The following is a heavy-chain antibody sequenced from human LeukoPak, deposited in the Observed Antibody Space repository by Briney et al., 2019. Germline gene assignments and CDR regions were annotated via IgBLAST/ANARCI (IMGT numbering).Heavy chain of an antibody. CDR2: IIPIFGTA. Sequence: GASVKVSCKASGGTFSSYAISWVRQAPGQGLEWMEGIIPIFGTANYAQKFQGRVTITADESTSTAYMELSSLRSEDTAVYYCARRQLRRGYAFDIWGQGTMVTVSS. J-gene: IGHJ3*02. V-gene: IGHV1-69*13. D-gene: IGHD5-18*01. CDR3: ARRQLRRGYAFDI. CDR1: GGTFSSYA.